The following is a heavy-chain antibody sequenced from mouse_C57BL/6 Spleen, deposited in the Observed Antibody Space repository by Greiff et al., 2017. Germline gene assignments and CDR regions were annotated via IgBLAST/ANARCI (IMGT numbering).Heavy chain of an antibody. CDR2: INYDGSST. D-gene: IGHD1-1*01. V-gene: IGHV5-16*01. CDR3: ARVNGSRDAMDY. CDR1: GFTFSDYY. J-gene: IGHJ4*01. Sequence: EVQLVESEGGLVQPGRSLKLSCTASGFTFSDYYMAWVRQVPEKGLEWVANINYDGSSTYYLDSLKSRFIISRDNAKNMLYLQMSSLKSEDTATYYGARVNGSRDAMDYWGQGTSVTVSS.